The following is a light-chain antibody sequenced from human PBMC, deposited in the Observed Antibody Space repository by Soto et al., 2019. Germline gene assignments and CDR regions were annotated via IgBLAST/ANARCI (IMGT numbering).Light chain of an antibody. CDR3: SSYVVTGTYV. CDR2: DVN. Sequence: QSVLTQPASVSGSPGQSITISCTGISSDLGYKFVSWYQQYPGKAPKLIIYDVNNRPSWASDRFSGSKSGNTASLTISGLQAEDEADYYCSSYVVTGTYVFVTGTKVTVL. V-gene: IGLV2-14*03. CDR1: SSDLGYKF. J-gene: IGLJ1*01.